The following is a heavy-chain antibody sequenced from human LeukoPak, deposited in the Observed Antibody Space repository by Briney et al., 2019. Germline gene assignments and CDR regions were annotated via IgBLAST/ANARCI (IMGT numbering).Heavy chain of an antibody. D-gene: IGHD4-17*01. J-gene: IGHJ4*02. V-gene: IGHV4-59*01. CDR2: IYYSGST. CDR3: ARARNGDYEDY. Sequence: ASKTLSLTCTASGGSISSYYWSWIRQPPGKGLEWIGYIYYSGSTNYNPSLKSRVTISVDTSKNQFSLKLSSVTAADTAVYYCARARNGDYEDYWGQGTLVTVSS. CDR1: GGSISSYY.